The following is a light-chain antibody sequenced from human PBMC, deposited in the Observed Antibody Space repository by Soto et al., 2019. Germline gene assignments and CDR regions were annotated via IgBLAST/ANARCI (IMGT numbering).Light chain of an antibody. CDR2: GAS. CDR1: QSVGSSY. J-gene: IGKJ3*01. V-gene: IGKV3-20*01. Sequence: EIVLTQSPGTLSVSPGERVTLSCRASQSVGSSYLAWYQQRPGQAPRLLIFGASYRATGIPDGFSGSGSGTDFTLTISRLEPEDFAVYYCQQYSSSPPEFTFGPGTKGDSK. CDR3: QQYSSSPPEFT.